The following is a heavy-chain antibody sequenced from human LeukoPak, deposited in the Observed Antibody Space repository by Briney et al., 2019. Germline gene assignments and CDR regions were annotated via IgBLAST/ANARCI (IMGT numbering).Heavy chain of an antibody. Sequence: GGSLRLSRAASGFTFRSYSMNWVRQAPRQGLEWVSSISSSSSDIYYADSVKGRFTISRDNAKNSLYLQMNSLRAEDTAVYYCARGVRVVPAAIDYWGQGTLVTVSS. CDR3: ARGVRVVPAAIDY. V-gene: IGHV3-21*01. CDR2: ISSSSSDI. CDR1: GFTFRSYS. J-gene: IGHJ4*02. D-gene: IGHD2-2*01.